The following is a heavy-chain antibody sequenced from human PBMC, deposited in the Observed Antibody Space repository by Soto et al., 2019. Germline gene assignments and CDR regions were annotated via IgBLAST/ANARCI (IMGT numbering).Heavy chain of an antibody. D-gene: IGHD1-26*01. J-gene: IGHJ6*02. CDR3: AKDGGSDPYYGMDV. Sequence: SLRLSCAASGFTFSSYGMHWVRQAPGKGLEWVAVISYDGSNKYYADSVKGRFTISRDNSKNTLYLQMNSLRAEDTAVYYCAKDGGSDPYYGMDVWGQGTTVTVSS. CDR1: GFTFSSYG. V-gene: IGHV3-30*18. CDR2: ISYDGSNK.